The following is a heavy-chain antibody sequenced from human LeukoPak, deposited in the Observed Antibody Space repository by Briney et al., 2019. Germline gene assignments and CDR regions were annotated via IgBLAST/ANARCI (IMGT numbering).Heavy chain of an antibody. V-gene: IGHV3-23*01. CDR3: VKGAALSSSWQHY. CDR1: GFPFSTFA. J-gene: IGHJ4*02. D-gene: IGHD6-13*01. Sequence: PGGSLRLSCSASGFPFSTFAMSWVRQAPGKGLGWVSAISDSGGSTYYADSVRGRFTISRDNSKNTLYLQMNSLRAEDTALYYCVKGAALSSSWQHYWGQGTLVTVFS. CDR2: ISDSGGST.